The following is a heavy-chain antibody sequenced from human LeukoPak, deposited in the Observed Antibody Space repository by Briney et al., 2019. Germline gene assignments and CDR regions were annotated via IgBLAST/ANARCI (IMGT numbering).Heavy chain of an antibody. Sequence: SETLSLTCTVSGGSVSSGHYHWSWIRQPPGKGLEWIGYIYYSGSTNYDPSLKSRVTISVDTSKNQFSLKLSSVTAADTAVYYCARIVSSGWNDAFDIWGQGTMVTVSS. CDR3: ARIVSSGWNDAFDI. CDR2: IYYSGST. CDR1: GGSVSSGHYH. D-gene: IGHD6-19*01. J-gene: IGHJ3*02. V-gene: IGHV4-61*01.